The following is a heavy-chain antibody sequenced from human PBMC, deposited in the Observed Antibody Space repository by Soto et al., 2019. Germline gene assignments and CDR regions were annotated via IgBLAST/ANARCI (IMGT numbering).Heavy chain of an antibody. Sequence: SETLSLTCTVSGGSVSSGSYYWSWIRQPPGKGLEWIGNLYYSGSTNYNPSLKSRVTISVNTSTNQFYLSGSPVTGRDPAVDYGARDLPRLSTYYDFWSADGGYYYGMDVWGQGTTVTVSS. D-gene: IGHD3-3*01. J-gene: IGHJ6*02. CDR1: GGSVSSGSYY. V-gene: IGHV4-61*01. CDR2: LYYSGST. CDR3: ARDLPRLSTYYDFWSADGGYYYGMDV.